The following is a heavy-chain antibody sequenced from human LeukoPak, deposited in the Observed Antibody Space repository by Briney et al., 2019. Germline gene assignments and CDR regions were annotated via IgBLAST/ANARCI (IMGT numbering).Heavy chain of an antibody. Sequence: PSETLSLTCTVSGGSISSYYWSWIRQPPGKGLEWIGYIYYSGSTNYSPSLKSRVTISVDTSKNQFSLKLSSVTAADTAVYYCARVYAPYSSNHFDYWGQGTLVTVSS. J-gene: IGHJ4*02. CDR3: ARVYAPYSSNHFDY. CDR2: IYYSGST. D-gene: IGHD6-13*01. V-gene: IGHV4-59*01. CDR1: GGSISSYY.